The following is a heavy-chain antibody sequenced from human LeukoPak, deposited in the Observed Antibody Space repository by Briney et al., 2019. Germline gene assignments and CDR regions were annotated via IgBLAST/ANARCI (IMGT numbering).Heavy chain of an antibody. V-gene: IGHV3-53*01. J-gene: IGHJ6*02. CDR3: ARNAYSAQTPSDV. Sequence: GGSLRLSCAVSGFIISRNYMSWVRQAPGKGLEWVSVIYSADSAYYADSVRGRFTISRDNSKNTLYLQMNSLRADDTAVHYCARNAYSAQTPSDVWGQGTTVTVSS. D-gene: IGHD4-11*01. CDR1: GFIISRNY. CDR2: IYSADSA.